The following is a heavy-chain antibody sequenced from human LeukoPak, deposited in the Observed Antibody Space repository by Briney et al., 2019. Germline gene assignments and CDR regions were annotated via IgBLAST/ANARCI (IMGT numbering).Heavy chain of an antibody. D-gene: IGHD4-23*01. CDR3: ARGEDYGDNSDSVPFDY. Sequence: GGSLRLSCAASGFTFSDYYMSWIRQAPGKGLEWVSYISSSGSTIYYADSVKGRFTISRDNAKNSLYLQMNSLRAEDTAVYYCARGEDYGDNSDSVPFDYWGQGTLVSVSS. J-gene: IGHJ4*02. CDR2: ISSSGSTI. V-gene: IGHV3-11*01. CDR1: GFTFSDYY.